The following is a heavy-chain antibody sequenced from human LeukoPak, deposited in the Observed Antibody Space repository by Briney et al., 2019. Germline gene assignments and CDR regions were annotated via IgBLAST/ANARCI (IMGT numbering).Heavy chain of an antibody. CDR3: SRGGANDL. Sequence: KPSETLSLTCTVSGGSTTSDYWTWTRQPAGKGLEWIGRIFTSGSATYNPSLKSRVTMSLDTSKNQFSLKLSSVTAADTALYFCSRGGANDLWGQGTLVTVSS. D-gene: IGHD4/OR15-4a*01. J-gene: IGHJ5*02. CDR1: GGSTTSDY. CDR2: IFTSGSA. V-gene: IGHV4-4*07.